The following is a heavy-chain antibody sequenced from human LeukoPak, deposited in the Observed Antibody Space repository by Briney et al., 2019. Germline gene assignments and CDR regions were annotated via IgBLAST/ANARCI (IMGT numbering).Heavy chain of an antibody. J-gene: IGHJ5*02. CDR3: ARDQRVRGVNWFDP. CDR2: IYHSGST. Sequence: SEALSLTXSVSGYSISSGYYWGWIRQPPGKGLEWIGCIYHSGSTYYNPSLKSRVTISVDTSKNQFSLKLSSVTAADTAVYYCARDQRVRGVNWFDPWGQGTLVTVSS. CDR1: GYSISSGYY. V-gene: IGHV4-38-2*02. D-gene: IGHD3-10*01.